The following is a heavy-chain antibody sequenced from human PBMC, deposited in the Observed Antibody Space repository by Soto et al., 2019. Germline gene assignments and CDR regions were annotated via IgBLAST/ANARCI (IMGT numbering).Heavy chain of an antibody. D-gene: IGHD3-22*01. J-gene: IGHJ4*02. CDR3: VKGEYYDNSSGYYALDY. V-gene: IGHV3-64D*06. CDR2: ISINGGST. CDR1: EFTFSIYA. Sequence: VRPLRPSCTSSEFTFSIYAMHLISQAQGKGLEYVSSISINGGSTHYADSVKGRFTISRDNSKNTQYLQMSSLRADDTALYYCVKGEYYDNSSGYYALDYWGKGTLVTVSS.